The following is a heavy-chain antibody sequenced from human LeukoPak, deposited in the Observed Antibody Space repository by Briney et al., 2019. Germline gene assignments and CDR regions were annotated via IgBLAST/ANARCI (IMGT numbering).Heavy chain of an antibody. CDR2: MNPNSGNT. J-gene: IGHJ4*02. CDR3: ARLQTYYYDSSGYSRDY. V-gene: IGHV1-8*01. Sequence: ASVKVSCKASGYTFTSYDINWVRQATGQGLEWMGWMNPNSGNTGYAQKFQGRVTITRNTSISTDYMGLSSLRSEDTAVYYCARLQTYYYDSSGYSRDYWGQGTLVTVSS. CDR1: GYTFTSYD. D-gene: IGHD3-22*01.